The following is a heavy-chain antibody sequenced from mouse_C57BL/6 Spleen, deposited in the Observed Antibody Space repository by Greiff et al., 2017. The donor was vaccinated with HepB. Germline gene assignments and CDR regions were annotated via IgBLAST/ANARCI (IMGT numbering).Heavy chain of an antibody. D-gene: IGHD1-1*01. V-gene: IGHV1-82*01. CDR1: GYAFSSSW. CDR2: IYPGDGDT. Sequence: VQLQQSGPELVKPGASVKISCKASGYAFSSSWMNWVKQRPGKGLEWIGRIYPGDGDTNYNGKFKGKATLTADKSSSTAYMQLSSLTSEDSAVYFCARAPITTGPYAMYYWGQGTSVTVSS. J-gene: IGHJ4*01. CDR3: ARAPITTGPYAMYY.